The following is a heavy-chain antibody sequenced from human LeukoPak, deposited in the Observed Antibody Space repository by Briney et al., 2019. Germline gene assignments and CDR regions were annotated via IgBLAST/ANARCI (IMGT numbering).Heavy chain of an antibody. D-gene: IGHD6-13*01. J-gene: IGHJ5*02. V-gene: IGHV1-2*02. CDR3: ATSPPAVGFVDRNWFDA. CDR2: INPKNGGT. CDR1: GYIFTDYY. Sequence: WASVKVSCKASGYIFTDYYIHWVRQAPGQGLEWMGWINPKNGGTTYAHNFEGRVTLTRDTSISTFFMEVSGLTSDDTAIYYCATSPPAVGFVDRNWFDAWGQGTLVIVSS.